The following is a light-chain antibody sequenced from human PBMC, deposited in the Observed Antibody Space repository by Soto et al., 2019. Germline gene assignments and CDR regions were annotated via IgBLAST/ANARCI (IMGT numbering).Light chain of an antibody. CDR2: NPS. V-gene: IGKV3-15*01. J-gene: IGKJ4*01. Sequence: EIVMTQSPATLSESPGERATLSCGASQSVSSNLAWYQQKPGQAPKLLLYNPSTSATGIPARFSGSGSGTEFTLTISSLQSEDFAIYYCQQYDDWPLTFGGGTKVEIK. CDR3: QQYDDWPLT. CDR1: QSVSSN.